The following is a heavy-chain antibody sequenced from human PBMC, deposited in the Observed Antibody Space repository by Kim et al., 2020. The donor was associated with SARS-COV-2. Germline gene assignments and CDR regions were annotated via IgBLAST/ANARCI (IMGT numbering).Heavy chain of an antibody. Sequence: GGSLRLSCAASGFTFSSYAMSWVRQAPGKGLEWVSAISGSGGSTYYADSVKGRFTISRDNSKNTLYLQMNSLRAEDTAVYYCAKDRDVYSSGWYRGGWFDPWGQGTLVTVSS. V-gene: IGHV3-23*01. D-gene: IGHD6-19*01. CDR1: GFTFSSYA. J-gene: IGHJ5*02. CDR2: ISGSGGST. CDR3: AKDRDVYSSGWYRGGWFDP.